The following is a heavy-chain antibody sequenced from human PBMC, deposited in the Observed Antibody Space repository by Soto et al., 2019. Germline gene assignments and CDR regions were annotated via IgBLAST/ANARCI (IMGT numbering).Heavy chain of an antibody. D-gene: IGHD6-19*01. V-gene: IGHV3-23*01. CDR3: AKIAVTGSWYFDL. Sequence: EVQLLESGGGLVQPGGSLRLSCAASGFTFSNSGMSWVRQAPGKALEWVSSISGSGDRTYYADSVKGRFTISRDNSKNTLDLKMDSLRVEDTAVYYWAKIAVTGSWYFDLWGRGTLVTVSS. J-gene: IGHJ2*01. CDR2: ISGSGDRT. CDR1: GFTFSNSG.